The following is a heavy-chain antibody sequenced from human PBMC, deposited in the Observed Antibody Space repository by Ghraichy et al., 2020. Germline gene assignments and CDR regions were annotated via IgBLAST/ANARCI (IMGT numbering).Heavy chain of an antibody. J-gene: IGHJ4*02. CDR1: GYTFTSYY. CDR3: ARDRYDYIWGSYRYTGCYFDY. CDR2: INPSGGST. Sequence: ASVKVSCKASGYTFTSYYMHWVRQAPGQGLEWMGIINPSGGSTSYAQKFQGRVTMTRDTSTSTVYMELSSLRSEDTAVYYCARDRYDYIWGSYRYTGCYFDYWGQGTLVTVSS. D-gene: IGHD3-16*02. V-gene: IGHV1-46*01.